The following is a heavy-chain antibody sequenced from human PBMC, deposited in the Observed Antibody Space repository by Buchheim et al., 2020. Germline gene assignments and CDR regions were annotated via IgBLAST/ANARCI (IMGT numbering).Heavy chain of an antibody. J-gene: IGHJ5*02. Sequence: QVQLVESGGGVVRPGRSLRLSCAASGFTFSSYGMHWVRQAPGKGLEWVAVISYDGSNKYYADSVKGRFTISRDNSKNTLYLQMNSLRAEDTAVYYCAKGGYGDYVEDNWFDPWGQGTL. CDR3: AKGGYGDYVEDNWFDP. CDR1: GFTFSSYG. V-gene: IGHV3-30*18. D-gene: IGHD4-17*01. CDR2: ISYDGSNK.